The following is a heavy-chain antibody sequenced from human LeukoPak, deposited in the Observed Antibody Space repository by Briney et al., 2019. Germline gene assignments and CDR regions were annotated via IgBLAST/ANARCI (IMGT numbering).Heavy chain of an antibody. CDR1: GGSISGYY. Sequence: SETLSLTCTVSGGSISGYYWSWIRQPPGKGLEWIGEINHSGSTNYNPSLKSRVTISVDTSKNQFSLKLSSVTAADTAVYYCARGAVADFDYWGQGTLVTVSS. CDR2: INHSGST. D-gene: IGHD6-19*01. V-gene: IGHV4-34*01. CDR3: ARGAVADFDY. J-gene: IGHJ4*02.